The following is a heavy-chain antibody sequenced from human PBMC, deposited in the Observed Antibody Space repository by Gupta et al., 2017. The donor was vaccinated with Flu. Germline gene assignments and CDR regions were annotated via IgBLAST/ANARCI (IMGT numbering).Heavy chain of an antibody. CDR2: IKRSGST. D-gene: IGHD6-13*01. V-gene: IGHV4-34*01. CDR3: AGGTYGSDWSTNFDY. Sequence: SSYFWSWIRQSPGKGLEWIGEIKRSGSTNYNPSLKSRVTISVDTSKYQFSLKLSSVTAADTAVYYCAGGTYGSDWSTNFDYWGQGTLVTVSS. CDR1: SSYF. J-gene: IGHJ4*02.